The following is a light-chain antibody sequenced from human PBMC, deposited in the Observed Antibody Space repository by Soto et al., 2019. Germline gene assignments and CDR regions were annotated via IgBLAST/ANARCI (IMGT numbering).Light chain of an antibody. V-gene: IGLV4-69*01. Sequence: QSVLTQSPSASASLGASVKLTCSLSSGHSSFAIAWHQQQPERGPRYLMKLNSDGTYSKGDGIPDRFSGSSSGAERYLTISRLQSEDEADYYCQTWGTGIVVFGGGTKLTVL. J-gene: IGLJ2*01. CDR1: SGHSSFA. CDR3: QTWGTGIVV. CDR2: LNSDGTY.